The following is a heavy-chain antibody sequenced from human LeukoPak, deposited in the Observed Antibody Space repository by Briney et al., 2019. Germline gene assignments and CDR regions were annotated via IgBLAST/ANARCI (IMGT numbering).Heavy chain of an antibody. CDR2: VDPEDGKT. V-gene: IGHV1-69-2*01. Sequence: VWMGRVDPEDGKTKYAEKFQGRVTITADTSTDTVYMELSGLTSADTAVYYCATGRVIVVNYWGQGTLVTVSS. D-gene: IGHD2/OR15-2a*01. CDR3: ATGRVIVVNY. J-gene: IGHJ4*02.